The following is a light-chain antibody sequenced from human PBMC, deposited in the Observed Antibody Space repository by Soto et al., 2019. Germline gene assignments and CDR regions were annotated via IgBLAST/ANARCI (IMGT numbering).Light chain of an antibody. CDR2: KAS. Sequence: DIQMTQSPSTLSGSVGDRVTITCRASQTISSWLAWYQQKPGKAPKLLIYKASSLKSGVPSRFSGSGSGTDFTLTISSLQPEDFATYFCQHANSYSEAFGRGTEVDIK. V-gene: IGKV1-5*03. CDR1: QTISSW. J-gene: IGKJ1*01. CDR3: QHANSYSEA.